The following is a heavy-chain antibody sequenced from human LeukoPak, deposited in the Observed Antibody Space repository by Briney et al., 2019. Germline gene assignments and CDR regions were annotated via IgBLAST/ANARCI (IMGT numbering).Heavy chain of an antibody. CDR1: GFTFSSYS. CDR3: ARSRRCSGGSCYHLRYYYYMDV. CDR2: INHSGST. Sequence: GSLRLSCAASGFTFSSYSMNWVRQPPGKGLEWIGEINHSGSTNYNPSLKSRVTISVDTSKNQFSLKLSSVTAADTAVYYCARSRRCSGGSCYHLRYYYYMDVWGKGTTVTVSS. V-gene: IGHV4-34*01. J-gene: IGHJ6*03. D-gene: IGHD2-15*01.